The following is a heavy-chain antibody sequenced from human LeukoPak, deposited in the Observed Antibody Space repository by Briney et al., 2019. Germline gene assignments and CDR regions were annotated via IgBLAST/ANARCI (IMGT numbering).Heavy chain of an antibody. Sequence: RSSETLSLTCTVSGGSISSSSYYWGWIRQPPGKGLEWIGSIYYSGSTYYNPSLKSRVTISVDTSKNQFSLKLSSVTAADTAVYYCARRRMVRGYMDVWGKGTTVTVSS. CDR2: IYYSGST. D-gene: IGHD3-10*01. CDR1: GGSISSSSYY. V-gene: IGHV4-39*01. CDR3: ARRRMVRGYMDV. J-gene: IGHJ6*03.